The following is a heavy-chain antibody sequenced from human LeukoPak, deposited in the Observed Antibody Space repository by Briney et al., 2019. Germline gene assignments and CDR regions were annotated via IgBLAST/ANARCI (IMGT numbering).Heavy chain of an antibody. J-gene: IGHJ5*02. CDR2: INPNSGGT. V-gene: IGHV1-2*04. CDR1: GYTFTGYY. D-gene: IGHD6-13*01. CDR3: ARDGLNRWAPIAAAGRNWFDP. Sequence: ASVKVSCKASGYTFTGYYMHWVRQAPGQGLEWMGWINPNSGGTNYAQKFQGWVTMTRDTSISTAYMELSRLRSDDTAVYYCARDGLNRWAPIAAAGRNWFDPWGQGTLVTVSS.